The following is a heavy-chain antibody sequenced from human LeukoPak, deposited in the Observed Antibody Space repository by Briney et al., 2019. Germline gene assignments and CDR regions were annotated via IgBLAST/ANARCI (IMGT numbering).Heavy chain of an antibody. CDR1: VGPIRGYY. CDR3: AAGNGWLDF. D-gene: IGHD6-19*01. J-gene: IGHJ4*02. V-gene: IGHV4-59*01. CDR2: KLYSGRT. Sequence: SETLSLTCSVSVGPIRGYYWSWIRQAPGKGLEHIGYKLYSGRTNYNPPLQSRVTMSVDTSRNQFSLILTSMTAADTAVYYCAAGNGWLDFWSQGTLVTVSS.